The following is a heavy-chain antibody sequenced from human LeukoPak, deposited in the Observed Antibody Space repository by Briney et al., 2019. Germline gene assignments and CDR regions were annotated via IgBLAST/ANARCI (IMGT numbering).Heavy chain of an antibody. J-gene: IGHJ4*02. CDR1: GYTFTSYG. D-gene: IGHD6-13*01. Sequence: ASVKVSCKASGYTFTSYGISWVRQAPGQGLEWMGWISAYNGNTNYAQKLQGRVTMTTDTSTSTAYMELRSLRSDDTAVYYCARDLAAAGRPIFFWMTDYGGQGTLVTVS. V-gene: IGHV1-18*01. CDR3: ARDLAAAGRPIFFWMTDY. CDR2: ISAYNGNT.